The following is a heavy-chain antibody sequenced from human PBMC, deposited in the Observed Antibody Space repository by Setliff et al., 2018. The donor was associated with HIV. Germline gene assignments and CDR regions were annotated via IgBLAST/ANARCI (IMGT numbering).Heavy chain of an antibody. CDR1: GYIFTGYY. Sequence: GASVKVSCKASGYIFTGYYIHWIRQAPGQGLECVGWINPNSGGTNYAQKFQGRVTMTRDRSISTAYMELNRLTSDYTAIYYCARGTEYYYDISGYPPHYWGQGTLVTVSS. J-gene: IGHJ4*01. D-gene: IGHD3-22*01. CDR3: ARGTEYYYDISGYPPHY. V-gene: IGHV1-2*02. CDR2: INPNSGGT.